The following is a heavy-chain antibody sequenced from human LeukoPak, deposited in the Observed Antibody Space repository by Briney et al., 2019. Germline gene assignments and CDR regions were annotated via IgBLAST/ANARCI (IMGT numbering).Heavy chain of an antibody. J-gene: IGHJ6*02. CDR2: MNPNSGNT. V-gene: IGHV1-8*01. CDR1: GYTFTSYD. CDR3: ARDIVVVVAASYGMDV. D-gene: IGHD2-15*01. Sequence: ASVKVSCKASGYTFTSYDINWVRQATGQGLEWMGWMNPNSGNTGYAQKFQGRVTMTRNTSISTAYMELSSLRSEDTAVYYCARDIVVVVAASYGMDVWGQGTTVTVSS.